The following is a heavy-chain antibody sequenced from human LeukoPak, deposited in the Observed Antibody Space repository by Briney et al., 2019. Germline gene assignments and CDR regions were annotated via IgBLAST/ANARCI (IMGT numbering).Heavy chain of an antibody. CDR3: ARLGYCSSTSCYAGYYYYGMDV. Sequence: GGSLRLSCAASGFTFSSYGMHWVRQAPGKGLEWVAVIWYDGSNKYYADSVKGRFTISRDNSKNTPYLQMNSLRAEDTAVYYCARLGYCSSTSCYAGYYYYGMDVWGQGTTVTVSS. J-gene: IGHJ6*02. CDR1: GFTFSSYG. D-gene: IGHD2-2*01. V-gene: IGHV3-33*01. CDR2: IWYDGSNK.